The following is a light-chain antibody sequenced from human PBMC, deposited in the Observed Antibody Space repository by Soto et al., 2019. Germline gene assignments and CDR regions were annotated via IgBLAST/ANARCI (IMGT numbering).Light chain of an antibody. J-gene: IGLJ2*01. CDR2: EGT. CDR3: CSYAGPSTI. CDR1: SSDVGSYNF. Sequence: QSVLTQPASVSGSHGQSITISCTGTSSDVGSYNFVSWFQQHPGKVPKLIIYEGTERPSGVSNRFSASKSGNTSSLTISGLQPEDEADYYCCSYAGPSTIFGGGTQLTVL. V-gene: IGLV2-23*01.